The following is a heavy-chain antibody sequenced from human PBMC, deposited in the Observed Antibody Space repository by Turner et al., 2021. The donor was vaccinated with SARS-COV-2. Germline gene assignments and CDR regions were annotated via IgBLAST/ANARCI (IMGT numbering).Heavy chain of an antibody. V-gene: IGHV4-39*01. Sequence: LPLQASGPGLVKPSATLSLTCTVSGGSISRSSYYWGWIRQPPGKGLEWIGTVYYGGSTYYNPSLKSRVTISVDTSKNQFSLKLSYVTAADTAVYYCARRPYYYDSSGPIDYWGQGTRVTVSS. J-gene: IGHJ4*02. CDR2: VYYGGST. CDR1: GGSISRSSYY. CDR3: ARRPYYYDSSGPIDY. D-gene: IGHD3-22*01.